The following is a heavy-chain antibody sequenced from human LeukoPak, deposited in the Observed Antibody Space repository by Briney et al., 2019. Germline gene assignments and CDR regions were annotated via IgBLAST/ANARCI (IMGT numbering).Heavy chain of an antibody. CDR3: ARVADSSGYPDWYFDL. CDR1: GYTLTELS. CDR2: IIPIFGTA. V-gene: IGHV1-69*05. J-gene: IGHJ2*01. D-gene: IGHD3-22*01. Sequence: SVTVSCKVSGYTLTELSMHWVRQAPGQGLEWMGGIIPIFGTANYAQKFQGRVTITTDESTSTAYMELSSLRSEDAAVYYCARVADSSGYPDWYFDLWGRGTLVTVSS.